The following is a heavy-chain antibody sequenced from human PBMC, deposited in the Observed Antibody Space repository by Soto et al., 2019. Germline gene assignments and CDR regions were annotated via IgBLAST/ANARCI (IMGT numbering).Heavy chain of an antibody. Sequence: QVQLQESGPGLVKPSETLSLTCTVSGGSVSSGSYYWSWIRQPPGQGLEWIGYIYYSGSTNYKPSLKSRVTISADTSKTQFSLKLSSVTAADTAVYYCARDGDGYNYWGQGTLVTVSS. V-gene: IGHV4-61*01. CDR2: IYYSGST. D-gene: IGHD5-12*01. J-gene: IGHJ4*02. CDR1: GGSVSSGSYY. CDR3: ARDGDGYNY.